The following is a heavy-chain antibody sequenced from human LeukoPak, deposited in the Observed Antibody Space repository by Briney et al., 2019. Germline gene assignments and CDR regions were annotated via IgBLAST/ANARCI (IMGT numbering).Heavy chain of an antibody. Sequence: PGGSLRLSCAASGFTVSSNCMSWVRQAPGKGLEWVSVIYSGGSTYYADSVKGRFTISRDNSKNTLYLQMNSLRAEDTAVYYCARENTAMVAFDYWGQGTLVTVSS. V-gene: IGHV3-66*02. CDR1: GFTVSSNC. D-gene: IGHD5-18*01. J-gene: IGHJ4*02. CDR3: ARENTAMVAFDY. CDR2: IYSGGST.